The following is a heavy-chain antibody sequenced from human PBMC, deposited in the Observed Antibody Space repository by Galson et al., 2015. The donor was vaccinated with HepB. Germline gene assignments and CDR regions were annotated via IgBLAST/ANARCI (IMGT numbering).Heavy chain of an antibody. D-gene: IGHD1-26*01. V-gene: IGHV5-51*01. CDR2: IYPGDSDT. CDR1: GYSFTSYW. Sequence: QSGAEVKKPGESLKISCKGSGYSFTSYWIGWVRQMPGKGLEWMGIIYPGDSDTRYSPSFQGQVTISADKSISTAYLQWSSLKASDSAMYYCARLSGSYTPYYGMDVWGQGTTVTVSS. J-gene: IGHJ6*02. CDR3: ARLSGSYTPYYGMDV.